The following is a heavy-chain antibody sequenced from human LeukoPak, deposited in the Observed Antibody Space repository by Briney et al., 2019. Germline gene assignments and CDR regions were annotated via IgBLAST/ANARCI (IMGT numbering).Heavy chain of an antibody. CDR1: GGSISSYY. J-gene: IGHJ4*02. CDR3: ARTTIVVVPAAIAETFDY. V-gene: IGHV4-4*07. D-gene: IGHD2-2*01. Sequence: SETLSLTCTVSGGSISSYYWSWIRQPAGKGLEWIGRIYTSGSTNYNPSLKSRVTMSVDTSKNQFSLKLSSVTAADTAVYYCARTTIVVVPAAIAETFDYWGQGTLVTVSS. CDR2: IYTSGST.